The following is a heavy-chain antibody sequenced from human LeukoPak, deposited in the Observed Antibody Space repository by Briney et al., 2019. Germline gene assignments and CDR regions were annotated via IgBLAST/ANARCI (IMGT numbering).Heavy chain of an antibody. Sequence: GASVKVSCKASGYTFTSYIISWVRQAPGQGLEWMGWINAYNGNTDYAQRVQGRVTMTTDTSTSTAYMELRSLRSDDTAVYYCARGNGYCSSTSCYRRGNHYYYMDVWGKGTTVTVSS. CDR3: ARGNGYCSSTSCYRRGNHYYYMDV. CDR2: INAYNGNT. V-gene: IGHV1-18*01. D-gene: IGHD2-2*01. CDR1: GYTFTSYI. J-gene: IGHJ6*03.